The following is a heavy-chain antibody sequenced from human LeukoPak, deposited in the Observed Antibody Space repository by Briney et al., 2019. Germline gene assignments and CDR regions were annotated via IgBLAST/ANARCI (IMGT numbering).Heavy chain of an antibody. D-gene: IGHD6-13*01. Sequence: ASVKVSCKASGYTFTGYYIHWVRQAPGQGLEWMGWINLNSGGTNCAQKFQGRVTMTRDTSISTAYMELSRLRSDDTAVYYRAREKAAAGLLANVRDAFDIWGQGTMVTVSS. V-gene: IGHV1-2*02. J-gene: IGHJ3*02. CDR2: INLNSGGT. CDR3: AREKAAAGLLANVRDAFDI. CDR1: GYTFTGYY.